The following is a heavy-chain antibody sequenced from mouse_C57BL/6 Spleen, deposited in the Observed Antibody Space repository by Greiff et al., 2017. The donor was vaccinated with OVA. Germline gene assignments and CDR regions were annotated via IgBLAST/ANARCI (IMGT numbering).Heavy chain of an antibody. Sequence: EVMLVESGGGLVKPGGSLKLSCAASGFTFSSYAMSWVRQTPEKRLEWVATISDGGSYTYYPDNVKGRFTISRDNAKNNLYLQMSHLKSEDTAMYYCARGILGYYAMDYWGQGTSVTVSS. CDR3: ARGILGYYAMDY. CDR2: ISDGGSYT. CDR1: GFTFSSYA. J-gene: IGHJ4*01. V-gene: IGHV5-4*03.